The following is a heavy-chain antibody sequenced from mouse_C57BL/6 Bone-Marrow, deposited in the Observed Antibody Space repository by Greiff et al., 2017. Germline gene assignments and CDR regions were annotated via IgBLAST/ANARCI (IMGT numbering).Heavy chain of an antibody. V-gene: IGHV1-69*01. CDR1: GYTFTSYW. D-gene: IGHD2-4*01. Sequence: VQLQQPGAELVMPGASVKLSCKASGYTFTSYWMHWVKQRPGQGLEWIGEIDPSDSYTNYNQTFKGKSTLTVDKSSSTAYMQLSSLTSEDSAVYYCARFHYDYDGYYAMDYWGQGTSVTVSS. CDR2: IDPSDSYT. CDR3: ARFHYDYDGYYAMDY. J-gene: IGHJ4*01.